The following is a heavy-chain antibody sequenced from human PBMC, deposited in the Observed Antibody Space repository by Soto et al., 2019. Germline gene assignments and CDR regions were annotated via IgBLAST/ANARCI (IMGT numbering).Heavy chain of an antibody. J-gene: IGHJ6*02. CDR1: GYTFTSYA. Sequence: ASVKVSCKASGYTFTSYAMHWVRQAPGQRLEWMGWINAGNGNTKYSQKFQGRVTITRGTSASTAYMELSSLRSEDTAVYYCASTLTRSGYGSSSHLRNYYYYYGMDVWGQGTTVTVSS. D-gene: IGHD5-12*01. CDR3: ASTLTRSGYGSSSHLRNYYYYYGMDV. V-gene: IGHV1-3*01. CDR2: INAGNGNT.